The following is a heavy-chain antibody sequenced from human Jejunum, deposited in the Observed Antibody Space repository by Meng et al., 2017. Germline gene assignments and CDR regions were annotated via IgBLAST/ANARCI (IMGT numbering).Heavy chain of an antibody. CDR3: VKALGYTYGYYF. D-gene: IGHD5-18*01. J-gene: IGHJ4*02. CDR2: ISSSGTTI. V-gene: IGHV3-11*01. CDR1: GFTLSDSY. Sequence: VQLVQSGGGLVHPVGSLRLSCAASGFTLSDSYMSWIRQAPGKGLEWVSYISSSGTTIYYADSVKGRFTISRDNAKNSLYLQMTSLRAEDTAIYYCVKALGYTYGYYFWGQGTLVTVSS.